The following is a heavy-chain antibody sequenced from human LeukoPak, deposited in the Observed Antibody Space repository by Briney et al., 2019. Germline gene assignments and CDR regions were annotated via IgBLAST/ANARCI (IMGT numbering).Heavy chain of an antibody. Sequence: TETLSLTCTVSGGSISSSSYYWGWIRQPPGKGLEWIGSIYYSGSTYYNPSLKSRVTISVDTSKNQFSLKLSSVTAADTAVYYCARGGGYYFDYWGQGTLVTVSS. V-gene: IGHV4-39*07. J-gene: IGHJ4*02. CDR2: IYYSGST. CDR3: ARGGGYYFDY. D-gene: IGHD3-10*01. CDR1: GGSISSSSYY.